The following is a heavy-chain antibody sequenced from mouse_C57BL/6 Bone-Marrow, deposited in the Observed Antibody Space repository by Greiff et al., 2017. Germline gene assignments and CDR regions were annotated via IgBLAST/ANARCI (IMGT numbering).Heavy chain of an antibody. CDR2: IDPSDSNT. CDR3: ARRGYGYSCGWYFYV. V-gene: IGHV1-69*01. D-gene: IGHD1-1*01. J-gene: IGHJ1*03. CDR1: GYTFTSYW. Sequence: QVQLQQPGAELVMPGASVKLSCKASGYTFTSYWMHWVKQRPGQGLEWIGEIDPSDSNTNYNKKFKGKSTLTVDKSSSTPYMQLSSLTSEDSAVYYCARRGYGYSCGWYFYVGGRGTAVTVSA.